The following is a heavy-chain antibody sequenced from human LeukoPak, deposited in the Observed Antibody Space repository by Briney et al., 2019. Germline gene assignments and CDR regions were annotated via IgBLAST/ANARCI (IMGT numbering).Heavy chain of an antibody. Sequence: PGGSLRLSCAASGFTFDDYAMNWVRQAPGKGLEWVSSLNESGGTTDYADSVRGRFTISRDNSKNSLYLQMNSLRAEDTAVYYCAELGITMIGGVWGKGTTVTISS. CDR2: LNESGGTT. D-gene: IGHD3-10*02. J-gene: IGHJ6*04. CDR3: AELGITMIGGV. V-gene: IGHV3-23*01. CDR1: GFTFDDYA.